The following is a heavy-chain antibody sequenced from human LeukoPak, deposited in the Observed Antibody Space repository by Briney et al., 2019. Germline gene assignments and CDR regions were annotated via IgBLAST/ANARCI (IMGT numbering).Heavy chain of an antibody. V-gene: IGHV3-23*01. Sequence: GGSLRLSCEVSGFTSGTYGLPYGLTWVRQAPGKGLEWVCSVSGSGDTTYIADSVRGRFFIFRDSSKNTVDLDMNSLRPDDTAVYFCARAIPCTTNGCFTREGTYFYYMDVWGRGTTVVVSS. CDR1: GFTSGTYG. CDR2: VSGSGDTT. CDR3: ARAIPCTTNGCFTREGTYFYYMDV. D-gene: IGHD2-2*02. J-gene: IGHJ6*03.